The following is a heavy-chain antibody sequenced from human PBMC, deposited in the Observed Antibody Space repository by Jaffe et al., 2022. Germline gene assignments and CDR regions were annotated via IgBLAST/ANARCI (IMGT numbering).Heavy chain of an antibody. CDR3: AATIYLQYFDY. V-gene: IGHV4-30-2*01. D-gene: IGHD3-9*01. J-gene: IGHJ4*02. Sequence: QLQLQESGSGLVKPSQTLSLTCEVSGASISSGDYSWSWIRQPPGKGLEWIGYIHHSGSTYYNPSLRSRVTISVDRSKNQFSLKLTSVTAADTAVYYCAATIYLQYFDYWGQGTLVTVSS. CDR1: GASISSGDYS. CDR2: IHHSGST.